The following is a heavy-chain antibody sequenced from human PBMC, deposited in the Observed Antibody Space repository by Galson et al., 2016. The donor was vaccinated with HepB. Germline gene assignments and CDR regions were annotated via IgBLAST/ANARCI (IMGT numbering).Heavy chain of an antibody. CDR2: IDAGATAV. CDR1: GFTFSIYG. CDR3: ARGNYETS. V-gene: IGHV3-48*02. Sequence: SLRLSCAASGFTFSIYGMNWVRQAPGKGPEWVSYIDAGATAVRYADSVKGRFTISRDNARNLVFLQMHSLRDEDTAVYYCARGNYETSWGQGTLVAVSS. D-gene: IGHD3-22*01. J-gene: IGHJ5*02.